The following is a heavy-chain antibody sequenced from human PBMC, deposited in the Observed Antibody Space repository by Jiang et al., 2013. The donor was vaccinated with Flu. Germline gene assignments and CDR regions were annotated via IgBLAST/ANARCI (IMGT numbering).Heavy chain of an antibody. D-gene: IGHD6-13*01. J-gene: IGHJ4*02. CDR3: ARGGIAAAGGDY. Sequence: LLKPSETLSLTCAVYGGSFSGYYWSWIRQPPGKGLEWIGEINHSGSTNYNPSLKSRVTISVDTSKNQFSLKLSSVTAADTAVYYCARGGIAAAGGDYWGQGTLVTVSS. V-gene: IGHV4-34*01. CDR2: INHSGST. CDR1: GGSFSGYY.